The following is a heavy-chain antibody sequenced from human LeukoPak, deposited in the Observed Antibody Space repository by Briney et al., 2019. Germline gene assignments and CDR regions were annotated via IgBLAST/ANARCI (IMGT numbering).Heavy chain of an antibody. V-gene: IGHV3-48*03. CDR3: PRANKIFGVEPDYYFDY. D-gene: IGHD3-3*01. Sequence: SGGSLRLSCAASGFSFSSYEMIWVRQAPGKGLEWISYISSSGGNIYYADSVKGRFTISRDNAKNSLYLQMNSLRVEDTAVYYCPRANKIFGVEPDYYFDYWGQGTLVSVSS. CDR2: ISSSGGNI. CDR1: GFSFSSYE. J-gene: IGHJ4*02.